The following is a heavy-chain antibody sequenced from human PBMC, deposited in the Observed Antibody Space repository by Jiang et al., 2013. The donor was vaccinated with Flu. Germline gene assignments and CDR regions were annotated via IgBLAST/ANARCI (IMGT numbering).Heavy chain of an antibody. D-gene: IGHD2-2*01. CDR3: ARHVGGYCSSTSCYGYYGMDV. CDR1: GGSISSSSYY. V-gene: IGHV4-39*01. J-gene: IGHJ6*02. CDR2: IYYSGST. Sequence: SLTCTVSGGSISSSSYYWGWIRQPPGKGLEWIGSIYYSGSTYYNPSLKSRVTISVDTSKNQFSLKLSSVTAADTAVYYCARHVGGYCSSTSCYGYYGMDVWGQGTTVTVSS.